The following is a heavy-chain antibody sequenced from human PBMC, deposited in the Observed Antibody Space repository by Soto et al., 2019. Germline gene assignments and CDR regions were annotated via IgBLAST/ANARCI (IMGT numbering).Heavy chain of an antibody. Sequence: QVQLQESGPGLVKPSQTLSLTCTVSGGSISSGGYYWSWIRQHPGKGLEWIGYIYYSGSTYYNPSLKRRVTISVDTSKNQFSLKLSSVTAADTAVYYCARDGHGVRGVKRSGYYGMDVWGQGTTVTVSS. J-gene: IGHJ6*02. D-gene: IGHD3-10*01. CDR1: GGSISSGGYY. CDR2: IYYSGST. CDR3: ARDGHGVRGVKRSGYYGMDV. V-gene: IGHV4-31*03.